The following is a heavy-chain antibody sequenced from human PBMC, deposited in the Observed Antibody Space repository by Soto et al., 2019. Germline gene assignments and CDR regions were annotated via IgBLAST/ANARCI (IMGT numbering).Heavy chain of an antibody. CDR2: ISYDGSNK. D-gene: IGHD2-2*01. J-gene: IGHJ4*02. CDR3: ARGSGMRSTSGWGYYFDY. Sequence: QVQLVESGGGVVQPGRSLRLSCAASGFTFSSYAMHWVRQAPGKGLEWVAVISYDGSNKYYADSVKGRFTISRDNSKNTLYLQMNSLRAEDTAVYYCARGSGMRSTSGWGYYFDYWGQGTLVTVSS. V-gene: IGHV3-30-3*01. CDR1: GFTFSSYA.